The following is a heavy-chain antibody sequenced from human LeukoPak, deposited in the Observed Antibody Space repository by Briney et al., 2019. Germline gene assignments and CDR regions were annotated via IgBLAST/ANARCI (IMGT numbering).Heavy chain of an antibody. J-gene: IGHJ3*02. V-gene: IGHV4-34*01. CDR2: INHSGST. CDR1: GGSFSGYY. D-gene: IGHD1-1*01. Sequence: PSETLSLTCAVYGGSFSGYYWSWIRQPPGKGLEWIGEINHSGSTNYNPSLKSRVTISVDTSKNQFSLKLSSVTAADTAVYYCARDPTTSQGSDAFDIWGQGTRVTVSS. CDR3: ARDPTTSQGSDAFDI.